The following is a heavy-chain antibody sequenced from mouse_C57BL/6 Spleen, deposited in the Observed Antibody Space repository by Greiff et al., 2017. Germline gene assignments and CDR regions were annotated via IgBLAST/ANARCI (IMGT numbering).Heavy chain of an antibody. Sequence: EVKVEESGGGLVQPGGSLSLSCAASGFTFTDYYMSWVRQPPGKALEWLGFIRNKANGYTTEYSASVKGRFTISRDNSHSILYLQMNALRAEDSATYYCARYGSSFDYWGPGTTLTVSS. D-gene: IGHD1-1*01. J-gene: IGHJ2*01. CDR2: IRNKANGYTT. CDR3: ARYGSSFDY. CDR1: GFTFTDYY. V-gene: IGHV7-3*01.